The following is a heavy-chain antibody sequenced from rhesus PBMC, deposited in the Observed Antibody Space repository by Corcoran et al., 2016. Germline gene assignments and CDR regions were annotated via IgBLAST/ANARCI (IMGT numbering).Heavy chain of an antibody. CDR1: GYSISSGYG. CDR2: ISYSGST. J-gene: IGHJ4*01. Sequence: QLQLQESGPGLVKPSETLSLTCAVSGYSISSGYGWSWIRQPPGKGLAWIGFISYSGSTSYNPSLTSRVTSSKDTSKNQFALKMSSGTAADTAGYCCARVGPYDLVDYWGQGVLVTVSS. V-gene: IGHV4-122*02. D-gene: IGHD3-40*01. CDR3: ARVGPYDLVDY.